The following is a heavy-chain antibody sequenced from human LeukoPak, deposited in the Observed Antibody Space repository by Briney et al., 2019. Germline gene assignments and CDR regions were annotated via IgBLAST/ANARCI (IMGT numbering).Heavy chain of an antibody. V-gene: IGHV4-59*01. CDR3: ARGFYSPHY. D-gene: IGHD4-11*01. CDR1: GGSISSDY. CDR2: IYYSGRT. Sequence: SSGTLSLTCAVSGGSISSDYWSWIRQPPGKGLEWIGYIYYSGRTYYNPSLKSRITISVDTSKNQFSLKLSSVTAADTAVYYCARGFYSPHYWGQGTLVSVSS. J-gene: IGHJ4*02.